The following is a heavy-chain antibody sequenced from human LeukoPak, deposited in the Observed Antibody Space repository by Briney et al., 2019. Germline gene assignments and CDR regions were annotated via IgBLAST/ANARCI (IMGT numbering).Heavy chain of an antibody. D-gene: IGHD3-9*01. J-gene: IGHJ4*02. CDR1: GYTFTGYY. CDR3: AKAADILTGYYIFSHFDH. CDR2: INPNSGGT. V-gene: IGHV1-2*02. Sequence: GASVKVSCKASGYTFTGYYMHWVRQAPGQGLEWMGWINPNSGGTNYAQKFQGRVTMTRDTSISTAYMELSRLRSDDTAVYYCAKAADILTGYYIFSHFDHWGQGTLVTVSS.